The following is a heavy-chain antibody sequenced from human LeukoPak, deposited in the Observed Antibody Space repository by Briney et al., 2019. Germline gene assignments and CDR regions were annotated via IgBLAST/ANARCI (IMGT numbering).Heavy chain of an antibody. CDR3: AKRGKDFVVVVAATQFDS. D-gene: IGHD2-15*01. CDR1: GFTFSTYA. J-gene: IGHJ4*02. V-gene: IGHV3-23*01. CDR2: VSGSGAYA. Sequence: GGSLRLSCTASGFTFSTYAMNWVRQAPGKGLEWVSAVSGSGAYAYYADSVKGRFTISRDNSKNTLYLQMNSLRAENTAVYYCAKRGKDFVVVVAATQFDSWGQGTLVTVSS.